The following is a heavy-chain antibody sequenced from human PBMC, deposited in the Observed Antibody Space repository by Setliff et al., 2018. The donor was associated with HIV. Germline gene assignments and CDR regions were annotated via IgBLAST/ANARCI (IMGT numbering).Heavy chain of an antibody. J-gene: IGHJ4*02. Sequence: SETLSLTCTVSGGSISSHYWSWIRQPPGKGLEWIGSIYYSGSTNYNPSLKSRVAISVDTSKNLFSLKLTSVTPADTAVYYCARFTSGWYGQYWGQGTLVTVSS. CDR3: ARFTSGWYGQY. D-gene: IGHD6-19*01. V-gene: IGHV4-59*11. CDR2: IYYSGST. CDR1: GGSISSHY.